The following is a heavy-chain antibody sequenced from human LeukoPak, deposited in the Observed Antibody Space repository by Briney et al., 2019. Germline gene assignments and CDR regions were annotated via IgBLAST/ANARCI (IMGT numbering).Heavy chain of an antibody. D-gene: IGHD3-3*01. CDR2: IFYTGNT. V-gene: IGHV4-59*01. Sequence: PSETLSLTCTVSGDYITNYYWSWIRQPPGKRLDWIGYIFYTGNTNYNPSLKSRVTISLDKAKNQFSLKVNSVTAADTAVYYCARGVKSTYYDFWSVPSLDYWGQGTLVTVSS. CDR3: ARGVKSTYYDFWSVPSLDY. J-gene: IGHJ4*02. CDR1: GDYITNYY.